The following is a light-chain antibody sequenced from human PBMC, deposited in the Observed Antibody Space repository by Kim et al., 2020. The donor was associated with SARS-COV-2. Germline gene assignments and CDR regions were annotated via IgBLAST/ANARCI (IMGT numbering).Light chain of an antibody. V-gene: IGLV6-57*02. CDR3: QSYDSSNQL. CDR1: ARSIARNH. CDR2: EHN. Sequence: GKTVTCSCTGSARSIARNHVQWYQQRPGSPPTSVIFEHNQSPSGVPARFSGSIDSSSNSSSLIISGLKTEDDADYYCQSYDSSNQLFGGGTQLTVL. J-gene: IGLJ3*02.